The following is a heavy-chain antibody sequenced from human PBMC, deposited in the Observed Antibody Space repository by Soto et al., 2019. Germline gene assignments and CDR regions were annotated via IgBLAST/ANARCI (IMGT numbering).Heavy chain of an antibody. V-gene: IGHV3-30*18. D-gene: IGHD1-26*01. CDR2: ISHHGLKE. Sequence: QVQLVESGGGVVRPGRSLSRSCVASGFTFRDYGMHWVRQAPVKGLEWVAGISHHGLKEHYADSVKGRFTISRDNSKKTVYLQLNSLRGDDTAVYYCEKDWVGGSNKYYFEYWGQGTLVTVSS. CDR3: EKDWVGGSNKYYFEY. CDR1: GFTFRDYG. J-gene: IGHJ4*02.